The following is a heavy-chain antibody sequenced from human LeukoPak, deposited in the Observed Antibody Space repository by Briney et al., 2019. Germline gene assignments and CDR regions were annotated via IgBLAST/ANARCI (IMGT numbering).Heavy chain of an antibody. Sequence: AAXXFTFXSXXMHWVRXPPGXXLEXXXVXXYDGSNENHADSVKGRFTISRDNSKNTLSLQMNSLRAEDTAVYYCAKDSSSGSTKYYYYMDVWGKGTTVTVSS. V-gene: IGHV3-30-3*01. CDR2: XXYDGSNE. CDR3: AKDSSSGSTKYYYYMDV. D-gene: IGHD6-19*01. J-gene: IGHJ6*03. CDR1: XFTFXSXX.